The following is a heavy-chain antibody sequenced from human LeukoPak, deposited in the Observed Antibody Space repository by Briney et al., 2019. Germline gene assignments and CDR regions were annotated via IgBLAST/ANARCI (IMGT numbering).Heavy chain of an antibody. D-gene: IGHD2-15*01. V-gene: IGHV4-30-2*01. CDR1: GGSISSGGYY. J-gene: IGHJ6*02. CDR2: IFHTGTT. CDR3: VRGYCGGGSCYGMDV. Sequence: SETLSLTCAVSGGSISSGGYYCGWVRRPPGKGLEWIGYIFHTGTTYYNPSLKSRITMSIDRSKNQFSLKLDSMTAADTAVYYCVRGYCGGGSCYGMDVWGQGTTVTVSS.